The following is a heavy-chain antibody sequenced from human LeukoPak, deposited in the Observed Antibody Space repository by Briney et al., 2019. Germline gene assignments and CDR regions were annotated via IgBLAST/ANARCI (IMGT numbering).Heavy chain of an antibody. V-gene: IGHV4-30-4*01. Sequence: PSETLSLTCIVSGGSVNSGDYSWTWIRQPPGKGLEWIGYIYYSGSTYYNPSLKSRVTISVDTSKNQFSLKLSSVTAADTAVYYCARNRDGYNSFDYWGQGTLVTVSS. D-gene: IGHD5-24*01. J-gene: IGHJ4*02. CDR2: IYYSGST. CDR3: ARNRDGYNSFDY. CDR1: GGSVNSGDYS.